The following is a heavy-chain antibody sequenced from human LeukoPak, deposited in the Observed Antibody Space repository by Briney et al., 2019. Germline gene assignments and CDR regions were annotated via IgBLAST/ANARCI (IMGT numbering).Heavy chain of an antibody. V-gene: IGHV1-8*01. J-gene: IGHJ4*02. CDR3: ARAEAAMGYFDY. CDR2: MNPNSGNT. CDR1: GYTFTSYD. Sequence: GASVTVSCKASGYTFTSYDINWVRQATGQGLEWMGWMNPNSGNTGYAQKFQGRVTMTRNTSISTAYMELSSLRSEDTAVYYCARAEAAMGYFDYWGQRTLVTVSS. D-gene: IGHD5-18*01.